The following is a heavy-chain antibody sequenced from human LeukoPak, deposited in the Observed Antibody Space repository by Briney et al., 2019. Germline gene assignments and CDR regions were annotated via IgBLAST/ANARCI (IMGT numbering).Heavy chain of an antibody. CDR2: ISGSGGIT. D-gene: IGHD1-26*01. J-gene: IGHJ4*02. V-gene: IGHV3-23*01. Sequence: GGSLRLSCAASGFTFSSYAMSWVRQAPGKGLEWVSAISGSGGITYYADSVKGRFTISRDNSKNTLYLQMNSLRAEDTAVYYCAKEGSGSYYPSYYFDYWGQGTLVTVSS. CDR3: AKEGSGSYYPSYYFDY. CDR1: GFTFSSYA.